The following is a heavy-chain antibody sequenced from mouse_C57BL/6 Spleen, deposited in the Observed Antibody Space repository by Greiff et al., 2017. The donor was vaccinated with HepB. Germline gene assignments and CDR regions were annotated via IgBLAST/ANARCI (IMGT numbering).Heavy chain of an antibody. D-gene: IGHD2-4*01. CDR1: GFTFSSYA. J-gene: IGHJ4*01. Sequence: EVQLVESGGGLVKPGGSLKLSCAASGFTFSSYAMSWVRQTPEKRLEWVATISDGGSYTYYPDNVKGRFTIYRDNAKNNLYLQMSHLKSEDTAMYYGARDRDYDHYAMDYWGQGTSVTVSS. V-gene: IGHV5-4*01. CDR3: ARDRDYDHYAMDY. CDR2: ISDGGSYT.